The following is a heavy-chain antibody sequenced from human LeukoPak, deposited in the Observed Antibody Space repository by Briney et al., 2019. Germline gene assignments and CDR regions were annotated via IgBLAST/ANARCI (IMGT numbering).Heavy chain of an antibody. V-gene: IGHV3-33*01. CDR1: GFTFSSYG. Sequence: GGSLRLSCAASGFTFSSYGMRWVRQAPDKGLEWVAIIWYDGSNKFYADSVKGRFTISRDNSKNTLYLQMNSLRAEDTAVYYCARDDTVYFDYWGQGTLVTVSS. CDR3: ARDDTVYFDY. J-gene: IGHJ4*02. D-gene: IGHD2-2*02. CDR2: IWYDGSNK.